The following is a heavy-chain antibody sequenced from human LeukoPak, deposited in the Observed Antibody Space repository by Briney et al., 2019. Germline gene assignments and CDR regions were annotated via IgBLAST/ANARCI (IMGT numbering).Heavy chain of an antibody. CDR1: GFTLSTNT. J-gene: IGHJ4*02. CDR2: IGSGGRHI. V-gene: IGHV3-21*01. CDR3: ARSGYTYGFDY. Sequence: SGGSLRLSCAASGFTLSTNTMNWVRQAPGKGLEWVASIGSGGRHIHYADSVKGRFTISRDNAKNSLYLQMNSLRAEDTAVYYCARSGYTYGFDYWGQGALVTVSS. D-gene: IGHD5-18*01.